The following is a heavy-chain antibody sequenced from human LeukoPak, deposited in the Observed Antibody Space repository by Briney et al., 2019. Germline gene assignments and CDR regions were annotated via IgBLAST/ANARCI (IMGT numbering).Heavy chain of an antibody. CDR2: IKSKTDGGTT. V-gene: IGHV3-15*01. Sequence: PGGSLRLPCAASGFAFSNAWLSWVRQAPGKGREWVGRIKSKTDGGTTDYAAPVKGRFTISRDDAKNTLYLQMNSLKTEDAAVYYCTTDRGNTPFDYWGQGTLVTVSS. J-gene: IGHJ4*02. CDR1: GFAFSNAW. D-gene: IGHD1-26*01. CDR3: TTDRGNTPFDY.